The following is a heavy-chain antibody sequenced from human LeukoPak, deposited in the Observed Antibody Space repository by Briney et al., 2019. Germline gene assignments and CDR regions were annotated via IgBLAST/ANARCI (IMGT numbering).Heavy chain of an antibody. V-gene: IGHV1-69*13. CDR2: IIPIYGTP. D-gene: IGHD5-12*01. J-gene: IGHJ4*02. CDR1: GGTFNSYT. Sequence: SVKVSCKASGGTFNSYTISWVRQAPGQGLEWMGRIIPIYGTPNYAQKFQGRVTITADESTSTAYMEMTSLRSDDTAVYYCEAIETIYSGLSPDDYWGQETLVTVSS. CDR3: EAIETIYSGLSPDDY.